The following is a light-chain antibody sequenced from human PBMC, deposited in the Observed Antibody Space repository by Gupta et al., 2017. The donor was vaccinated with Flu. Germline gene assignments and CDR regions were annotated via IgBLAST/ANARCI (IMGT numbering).Light chain of an antibody. Sequence: SVLTQPPSASVTPGQRVTISCSGSSSNIGSTPVTWFQPGPAPAPKLLIYSNSRRRSAVPARFSASKYGTSAALAISGLQAEDEADYYCAAEDDSRGVCVFGTGTEVTVL. CDR1: SSNIGSTP. CDR2: SNS. J-gene: IGLJ1*01. V-gene: IGLV1-44*01. CDR3: AAEDDSRGVCV.